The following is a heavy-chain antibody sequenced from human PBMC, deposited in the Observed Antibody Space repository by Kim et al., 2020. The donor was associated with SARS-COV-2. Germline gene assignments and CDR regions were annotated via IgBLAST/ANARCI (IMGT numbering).Heavy chain of an antibody. CDR1: GGSFSGYY. CDR3: ARAPSPRQGYCSSTSCPKYDYGMDV. Sequence: SETLSLTCAVYGGSFSGYYWSWIRQPPGKGLEWIGEINHSGSTNYNPSLKSRVTISVDTSKNQFSLKLSSVTAADTAVYYCARAPSPRQGYCSSTSCPKYDYGMDVWGQGTTVTVSS. J-gene: IGHJ6*02. CDR2: INHSGST. V-gene: IGHV4-34*01. D-gene: IGHD2-2*01.